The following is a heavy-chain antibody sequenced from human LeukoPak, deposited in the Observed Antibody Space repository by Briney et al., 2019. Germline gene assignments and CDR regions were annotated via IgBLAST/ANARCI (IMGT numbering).Heavy chain of an antibody. CDR3: VKGGPRFTPMVVFTEGLDY. CDR1: GFTFSTFG. D-gene: IGHD3-22*01. CDR2: IFNVSAHT. J-gene: IGHJ4*02. V-gene: IGHV3-23*01. Sequence: GGSLRLSCAASGFTFSTFGMTWVRQAPGKGLEGVSGIFNVSAHTYYADSVKGRFTISRDNSKNTLYLQMNSLRAEDTAVYYCVKGGPRFTPMVVFTEGLDYWGQGTLVTVSS.